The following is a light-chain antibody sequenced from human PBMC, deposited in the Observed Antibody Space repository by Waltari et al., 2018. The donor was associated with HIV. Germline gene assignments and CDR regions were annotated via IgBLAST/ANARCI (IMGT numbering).Light chain of an antibody. CDR2: EVN. V-gene: IGLV2-11*01. CDR3: CSYTGTYTFV. J-gene: IGLJ2*01. Sequence: QSALTQPRSVSGSPGQSVTISCSGASSDVGGYNYVSWYKQHPGKAPKVMMYEVNTRPSGVPDRFSGSKSGNTASLTISGLQAEDEADYYCCSYTGTYTFVFGGGTKLTVL. CDR1: SSDVGGYNY.